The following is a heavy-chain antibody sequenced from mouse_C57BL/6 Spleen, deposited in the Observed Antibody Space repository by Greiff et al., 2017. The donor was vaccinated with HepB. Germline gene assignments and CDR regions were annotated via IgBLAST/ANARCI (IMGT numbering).Heavy chain of an antibody. CDR1: GFTFSSYA. V-gene: IGHV5-9-1*02. Sequence: EVKVVESGEGLVKPGGSLKLSCAASGFTFSSYAMSWVRQTPEKRLEWVAYISSGGDYIYYADTVKGRFTISRDNARNTLYLQMSSLKSEDTAMYYCTRVGDYGSFYAMDYWGQGTSVTVSS. J-gene: IGHJ4*01. D-gene: IGHD2-4*01. CDR2: ISSGGDYI. CDR3: TRVGDYGSFYAMDY.